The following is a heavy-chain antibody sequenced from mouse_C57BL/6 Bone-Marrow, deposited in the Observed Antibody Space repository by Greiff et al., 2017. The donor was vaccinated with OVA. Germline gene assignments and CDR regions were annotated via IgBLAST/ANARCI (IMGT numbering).Heavy chain of an antibody. J-gene: IGHJ4*01. CDR1: GYTFTSYW. CDR2: IDPSDSYT. Sequence: QVQLQQPGAELVKPGASVKLSCKASGYTFTSYWMQWVKQRPGQGLEWIGEIDPSDSYTNYNQKFKGKATLTVDTSSSTAYMQLSSLTSEDSAVYYCARRDDDYFRYAMDYEGRGTAITVTA. V-gene: IGHV1-50*01. CDR3: ARRDDDYFRYAMDY. D-gene: IGHD2-3*01.